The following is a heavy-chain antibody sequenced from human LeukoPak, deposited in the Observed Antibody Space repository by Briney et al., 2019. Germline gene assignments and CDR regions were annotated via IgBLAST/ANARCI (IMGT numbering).Heavy chain of an antibody. CDR3: AVYDSSGYYYSNDAFDI. V-gene: IGHV1-8*01. CDR1: GYTFTSYD. Sequence: ASVKVSCKASGYTFTSYDINWVRQATGQGLEWMGWMNPNSGNTGYAQKFQGRVTMTRNTSISTAYMELSSLRSEDTAVYYCAVYDSSGYYYSNDAFDIWGQGTMVTVSP. CDR2: MNPNSGNT. J-gene: IGHJ3*02. D-gene: IGHD3-22*01.